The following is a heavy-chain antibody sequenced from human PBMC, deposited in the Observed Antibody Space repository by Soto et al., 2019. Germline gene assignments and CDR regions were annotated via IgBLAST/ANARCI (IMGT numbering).Heavy chain of an antibody. V-gene: IGHV4-31*03. CDR1: GGPISSGGYY. Sequence: SETLSLTCTVSGGPISSGGYYWSWIRQHPGKGLEWIGYIYYSGSTYYNPSLKSRVTISVDTSKNQFSLKLSSVTAADTAVYYCARDYKGSVAANDAFDIWGQGTMVTVS. CDR3: ARDYKGSVAANDAFDI. J-gene: IGHJ3*02. CDR2: IYYSGST. D-gene: IGHD2-15*01.